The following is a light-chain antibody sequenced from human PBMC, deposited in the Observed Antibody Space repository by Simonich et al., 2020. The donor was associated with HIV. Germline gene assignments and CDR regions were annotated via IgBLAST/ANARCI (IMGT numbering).Light chain of an antibody. J-gene: IGKJ2*01. Sequence: DIQMTQSPSSLSASVGDRVTITCRASQGISNSLAWYQQKPGKAPKLLLYAASRLESGVPSRFRGSGSGTDYTLTISSLQPDDFATYYCQQSNYTPYTFGQGTKLELK. CDR2: AAS. CDR1: QGISNS. V-gene: IGKV1-NL1*01. CDR3: QQSNYTPYT.